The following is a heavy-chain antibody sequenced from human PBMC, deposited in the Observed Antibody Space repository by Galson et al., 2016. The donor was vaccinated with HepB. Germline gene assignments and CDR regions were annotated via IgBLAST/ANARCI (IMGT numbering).Heavy chain of an antibody. J-gene: IGHJ4*02. D-gene: IGHD6-19*01. Sequence: SLRLSCAVSGFTFSSYWMTWVRQAPGKGLEWVANIKRDGSIEHYVDSVKGRFTISRDNAKNSLYLQMNNVRAEDTAIYYCVAGAGWLPDYWGQGTLVSVSS. CDR1: GFTFSSYW. CDR3: VAGAGWLPDY. CDR2: IKRDGSIE. V-gene: IGHV3-7*03.